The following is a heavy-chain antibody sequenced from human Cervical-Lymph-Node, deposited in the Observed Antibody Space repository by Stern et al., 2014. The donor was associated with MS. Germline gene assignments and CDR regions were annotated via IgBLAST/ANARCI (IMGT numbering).Heavy chain of an antibody. CDR2: ISGSGDVT. D-gene: IGHD3-22*01. CDR3: AKDGGGNYYDSSGHYWXXAY. J-gene: IGHJ4*02. Sequence: EVQLVESGGGLVQPGGSLRLSCAASGFTFNIYPMSWVRQAPGKGLEWVSVISGSGDVTYYADSVKGRFTISRDNSKNTLSLQMNSLRAEDTAVYYCAKDGGGNYYDSSGHYWXXAYWGQGTLVTVSS. V-gene: IGHV3-23*04. CDR1: GFTFNIYP.